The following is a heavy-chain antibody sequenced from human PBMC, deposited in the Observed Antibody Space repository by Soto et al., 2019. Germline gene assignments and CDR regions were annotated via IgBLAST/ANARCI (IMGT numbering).Heavy chain of an antibody. CDR2: INPSGGST. CDR1: GYTFTSYY. D-gene: IGHD2-2*01. V-gene: IGHV1-46*01. CDR3: ARRRGVEVPAVPQAGWFDP. Sequence: GSVPVSFKASGYTFTSYYMHWVRQAPGQGLEWMGIINPSGGSTSYAQKFQGRVTMTRDTSTSTVNMELSSQRSEDTAVYDCARRRGVEVPAVPQAGWFDPWGQGTLVTVSS. J-gene: IGHJ5*02.